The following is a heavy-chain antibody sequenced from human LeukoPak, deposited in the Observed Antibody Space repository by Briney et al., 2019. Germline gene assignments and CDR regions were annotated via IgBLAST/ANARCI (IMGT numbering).Heavy chain of an antibody. Sequence: PSETLSLTCTVSGGSISSSSYYWGWVRQPPGKGLEWIGNIYYNGSTYYNPSLKSRVTISLDTSKNQFSLKLNSVTAADTAVYYCAREDENPDWGQGTLVTVSS. CDR1: GGSISSSSYY. CDR2: IYYNGST. J-gene: IGHJ4*02. V-gene: IGHV4-39*07. D-gene: IGHD2/OR15-2a*01. CDR3: AREDENPD.